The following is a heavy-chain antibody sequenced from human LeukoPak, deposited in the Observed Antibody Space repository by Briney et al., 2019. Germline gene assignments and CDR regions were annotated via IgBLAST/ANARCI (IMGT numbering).Heavy chain of an antibody. CDR1: GFTFSTYG. V-gene: IGHV3-23*01. CDR2: ISGGGGNT. CDR3: AKDSPGPLGVDY. D-gene: IGHD3-10*01. Sequence: HPGGSLRLSCAASGFTFSTYGMNWVRQAPGKGLECVSSISGGGGNTYYADSVKGRSTISRDNSKDTLYLQMNSLRADDTAVYYCAKDSPGPLGVDYWGQGTLVTVSS. J-gene: IGHJ4*02.